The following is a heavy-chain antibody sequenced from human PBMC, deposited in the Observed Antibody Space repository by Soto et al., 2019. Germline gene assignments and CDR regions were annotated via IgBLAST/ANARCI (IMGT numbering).Heavy chain of an antibody. D-gene: IGHD3-22*01. Sequence: EVQLVESGGGLVQPGGSLRLSCAASGFSFTHYWMHWVRQGPGKGLEWLSRINSDGTSTYYAESVKGRFTIPRDNAKNTLYLQMNSLRDEDTAVYYCARVATYFYESSGYDYWGQGALVTVSS. V-gene: IGHV3-74*01. CDR3: ARVATYFYESSGYDY. CDR1: GFSFTHYW. J-gene: IGHJ4*02. CDR2: INSDGTST.